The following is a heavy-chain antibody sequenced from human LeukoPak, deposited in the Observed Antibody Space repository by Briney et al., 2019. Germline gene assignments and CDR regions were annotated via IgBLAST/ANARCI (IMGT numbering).Heavy chain of an antibody. V-gene: IGHV3-7*05. CDR1: GFTFSGYW. Sequence: GGSLRLSCAASGFTFSGYWMTWVHQAPGKGLEYVVNIKEDGSEKYYVDSVKGRFTISRDNTKNSLYLQMSSLRSDDTAVYYCVRDCGFHTFDYWGQGTLVTVSS. J-gene: IGHJ4*02. CDR2: IKEDGSEK. D-gene: IGHD2-21*01. CDR3: VRDCGFHTFDY.